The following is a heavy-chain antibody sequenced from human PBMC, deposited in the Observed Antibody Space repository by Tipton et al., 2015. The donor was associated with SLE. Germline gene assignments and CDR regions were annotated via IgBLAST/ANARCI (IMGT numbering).Heavy chain of an antibody. V-gene: IGHV4-39*01. CDR3: ARHSRTTVLEY. CDR1: GGSIINSDNY. J-gene: IGHJ4*02. CDR2: IYYSGST. Sequence: TLSLTCTVSGGSIINSDNYWAWIRQPPGKGLEWIGSIYYSGSTYYNPSLNSRVTMSIDTSKNQFSLKVTSVTAANTAVYYCARHSRTTVLEYWGQGTLVTVSS. D-gene: IGHD4-11*01.